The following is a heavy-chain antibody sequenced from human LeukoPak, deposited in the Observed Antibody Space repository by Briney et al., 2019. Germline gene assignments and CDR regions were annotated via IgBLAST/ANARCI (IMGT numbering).Heavy chain of an antibody. CDR1: GGSISSYY. D-gene: IGHD7-27*01. V-gene: IGHV4-59*01. CDR3: TKRGRDWGPFDY. J-gene: IGHJ4*02. Sequence: SETLSLTCTVSGGSISSYYWSWIRQPPGKGLEWIGYIYYSGSTNYNPSLKSRVTISVDTSKNQFSLKLSSVTPADTAVYYCTKRGRDWGPFDYWGQGTLVTVSS. CDR2: IYYSGST.